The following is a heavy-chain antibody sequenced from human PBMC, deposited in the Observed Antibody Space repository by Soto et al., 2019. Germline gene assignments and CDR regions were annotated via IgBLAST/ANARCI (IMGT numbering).Heavy chain of an antibody. CDR2: IYYSGST. Sequence: QVQLQESGPGLVKPSETLSLTCTVSGGSVSSGSYYWSWIRQPPGKGLEWIGYIYYSGSTNYNPSLKSRLTISVDTSKNQLSLKLSSVTAADTAVYYCAIVIEGWYQRRYYYGMNVWGQGTTVTVSS. CDR1: GGSVSSGSYY. V-gene: IGHV4-61*01. D-gene: IGHD6-19*01. J-gene: IGHJ6*02. CDR3: AIVIEGWYQRRYYYGMNV.